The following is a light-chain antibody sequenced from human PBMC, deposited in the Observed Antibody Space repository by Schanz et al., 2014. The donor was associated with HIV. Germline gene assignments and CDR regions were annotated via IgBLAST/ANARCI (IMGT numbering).Light chain of an antibody. Sequence: QSALTQPASVSGTPGQSITISCTGSSSDVGGYNYVSWYQQHPGKAPKLMIYDVSKRPSGVPDRFSGSKSGNTASLTITGLQAEDEADYYCSSKRSGDTTPFVFGSGTKLTVL. CDR1: SSDVGGYNY. J-gene: IGLJ1*01. CDR2: DVS. V-gene: IGLV2-14*01. CDR3: SSKRSGDTTPFV.